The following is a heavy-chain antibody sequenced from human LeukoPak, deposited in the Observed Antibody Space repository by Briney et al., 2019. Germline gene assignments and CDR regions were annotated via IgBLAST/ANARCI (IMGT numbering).Heavy chain of an antibody. CDR3: ARGPSGYHNT. J-gene: IGHJ4*02. D-gene: IGHD5-12*01. CDR2: ISGSGGTT. Sequence: GGSLRLSCAASGFTFSNYTMNWVRQAPGKELEWVSGISGSGGTTYYADSVKGRFTISRDNSKNTLYLQMNSLRAEDTAVYYCARGPSGYHNTGGQGTLVTVSS. CDR1: GFTFSNYT. V-gene: IGHV3-23*01.